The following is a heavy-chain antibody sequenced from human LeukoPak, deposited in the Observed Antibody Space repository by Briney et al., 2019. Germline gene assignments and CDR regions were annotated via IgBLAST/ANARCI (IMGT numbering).Heavy chain of an antibody. CDR2: IKQDGSGK. D-gene: IGHD5/OR15-5a*01. Sequence: QRPSCVSSAFTFSRYWMSWVCQALGKGLEKKTNIKQDGSGKYYVDSVKGRFTISRDNAKNSLYLQMNSLRAEDTAVYYCARDFSTKERYYFDYWGQGTLVTVSS. CDR1: AFTFSRYW. CDR3: ARDFSTKERYYFDY. J-gene: IGHJ4*02. V-gene: IGHV3-7*01.